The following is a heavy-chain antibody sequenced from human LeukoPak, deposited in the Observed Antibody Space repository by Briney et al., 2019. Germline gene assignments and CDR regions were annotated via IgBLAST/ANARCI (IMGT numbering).Heavy chain of an antibody. CDR2: INPNSGGT. D-gene: IGHD3-22*01. CDR1: GYTFTSNY. V-gene: IGHV1-2*02. Sequence: ASVKVSCKAFGYTFTSNYMHWVRQAPGQGLEWMGWINPNSGGTNYAQKFQGRVTMTRDTSISTAYMELSRLRSDDTAVYYCARVAYDSIDYWGQGTLVTVSS. CDR3: ARVAYDSIDY. J-gene: IGHJ4*02.